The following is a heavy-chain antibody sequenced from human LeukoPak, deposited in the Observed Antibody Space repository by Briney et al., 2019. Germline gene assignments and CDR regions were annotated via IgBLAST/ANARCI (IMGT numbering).Heavy chain of an antibody. CDR1: GFTFSTYG. CDR2: MSSGSSYM. D-gene: IGHD4-11*01. V-gene: IGHV3-21*01. Sequence: PGGSLRLSCAASGFTFSTYGMNWVRKAPGKGLEWISSMSSGSSYMYYADSVKGRFTISRDNAKNSLYLQMNSLRAEDTAVYYCARGRGSNYRYNFDYWGQGTLVTVSS. CDR3: ARGRGSNYRYNFDY. J-gene: IGHJ4*02.